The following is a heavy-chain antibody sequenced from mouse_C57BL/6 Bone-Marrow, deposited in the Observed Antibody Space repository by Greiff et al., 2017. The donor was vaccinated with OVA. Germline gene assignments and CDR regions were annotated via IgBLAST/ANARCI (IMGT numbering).Heavy chain of an antibody. Sequence: EVQLVESGGGLVQPGGSLKLSCAASGFTFSDYYMYWVRQTPEKRLEWVAYISNGGGSTYYPDTVKGRFTISRDHAKNTLCLQMSRLKSEDTAMDYCASSITTVVATDVWGTGTTVTVSS. D-gene: IGHD1-1*01. V-gene: IGHV5-12*01. J-gene: IGHJ1*03. CDR1: GFTFSDYY. CDR2: ISNGGGST. CDR3: ASSITTVVATDV.